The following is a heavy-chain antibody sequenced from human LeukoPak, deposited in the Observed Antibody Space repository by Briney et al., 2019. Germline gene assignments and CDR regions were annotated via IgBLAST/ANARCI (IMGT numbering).Heavy chain of an antibody. CDR2: IYPGDSDT. CDR3: ARITNGIVVVPAAIGGWFDP. J-gene: IGHJ5*02. Sequence: ESLKISFKGSGYSFTSYWIGWVRQMPGKGLEWMGIIYPGDSDTRYSPSFQGQVTISADKSISTAYLQWSSLKASDTAMYYCARITNGIVVVPAAIGGWFDPWGQGTLVTVSS. D-gene: IGHD2-2*02. CDR1: GYSFTSYW. V-gene: IGHV5-51*01.